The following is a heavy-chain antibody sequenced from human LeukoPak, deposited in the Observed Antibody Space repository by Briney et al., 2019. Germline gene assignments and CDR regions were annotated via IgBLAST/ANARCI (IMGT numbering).Heavy chain of an antibody. D-gene: IGHD3-3*01. CDR1: GGSISSGSYY. Sequence: PSETLSPTCTVSGGSISSGSYYWSWIRQPAGKGLEWIGRIYTSGSTNYNPSLKSRVTISVDTSKNQFSLKLSSVTAADTAVYYCARAITIFGVVTTFWFDPWGQGTLVTVSS. V-gene: IGHV4-61*02. CDR2: IYTSGST. CDR3: ARAITIFGVVTTFWFDP. J-gene: IGHJ5*02.